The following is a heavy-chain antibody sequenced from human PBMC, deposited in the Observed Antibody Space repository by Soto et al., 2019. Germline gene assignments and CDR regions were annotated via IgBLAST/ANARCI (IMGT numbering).Heavy chain of an antibody. CDR1: GGSISSYY. D-gene: IGHD3-16*02. V-gene: IGHV4-59*01. J-gene: IGHJ4*02. CDR2: IYYSGST. CDR3: ARGPRIRCFDY. Sequence: PSETLYLTCTVSGGSISSYYWSWIRQPPGKGLEWIGYIYYSGSTNYNPSLKSRVTISVDTSKNQFSLKLSSVTAADTAVYYCARGPRIRCFDYWGQGTLVTVSS.